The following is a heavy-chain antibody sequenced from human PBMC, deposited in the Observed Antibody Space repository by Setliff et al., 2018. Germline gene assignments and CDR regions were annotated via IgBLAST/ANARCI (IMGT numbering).Heavy chain of an antibody. J-gene: IGHJ6*03. CDR2: IYTSWGT. D-gene: IGHD3-3*01. CDR3: ARMSGFQYMDV. V-gene: IGHV4-61*09. CDR1: DDSISSRHYY. Sequence: SETLSLTCTVSDDSISSRHYYWSWIRQPAGKGLEWLGQIYTSWGTNHNPSLKGRATLSIDASKRQFSLKLTSVTAADTAVYYCARMSGFQYMDVWGKGTTVTVSS.